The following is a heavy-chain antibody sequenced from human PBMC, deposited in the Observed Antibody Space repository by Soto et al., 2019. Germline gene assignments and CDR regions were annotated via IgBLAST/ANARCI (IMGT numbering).Heavy chain of an antibody. J-gene: IGHJ4*02. Sequence: SETLCLPCTGSGGSLSSSGYYGGWIRQPPGKGLEWSGRIYYSGSTYYNPSLKSRVTISVDTSKNQFSLKLSSVTAADTAVYYCARHRGPTYYYDSSGYYLFAYWGQGTLVTVSS. D-gene: IGHD3-22*01. CDR3: ARHRGPTYYYDSSGYYLFAY. V-gene: IGHV4-39*01. CDR1: GGSLSSSGYY. CDR2: IYYSGST.